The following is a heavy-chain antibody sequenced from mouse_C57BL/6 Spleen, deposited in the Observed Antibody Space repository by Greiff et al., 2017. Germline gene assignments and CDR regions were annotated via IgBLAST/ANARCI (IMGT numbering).Heavy chain of an antibody. CDR1: GFTFSSYA. D-gene: IGHD1-1*01. CDR2: ISSGGDYI. Sequence: EVQLQESGEGLVKPGGSLKLSCAASGFTFSSYAMSWVRQTPEKRLEWVAYISSGGDYIYYADTVKGRFTISRDNARNTLYLQMSSLKSEDTAMYYCTRAIITTVVATGYFDVWGTGTTVTVSS. V-gene: IGHV5-9-1*02. CDR3: TRAIITTVVATGYFDV. J-gene: IGHJ1*03.